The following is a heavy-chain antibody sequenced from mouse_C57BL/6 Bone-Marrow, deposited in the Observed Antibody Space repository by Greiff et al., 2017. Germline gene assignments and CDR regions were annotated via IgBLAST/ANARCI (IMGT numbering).Heavy chain of an antibody. J-gene: IGHJ4*01. CDR3: AIHFLITTVVAGAMDY. D-gene: IGHD1-1*01. CDR2: IHPSDSDT. CDR1: GYTFTSYW. Sequence: VQLQQSGAELVKPGASVKVSCKASGYTFTSYWMHWVKQRPGQGLEWIGRIHPSDSDTNYNQKFKGKATLTVDKSSSTAYMQLSSLTSEDTAVYYCAIHFLITTVVAGAMDYWGQGSAGTVSS. V-gene: IGHV1-74*01.